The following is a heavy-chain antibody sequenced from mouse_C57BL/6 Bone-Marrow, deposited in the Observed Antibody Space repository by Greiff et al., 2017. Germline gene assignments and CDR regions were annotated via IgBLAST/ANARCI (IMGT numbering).Heavy chain of an antibody. CDR2: ISYDGSN. V-gene: IGHV3-6*01. D-gene: IGHD1-1*01. Sequence: ESGPGLVKPSQSLSLTCSVTGYSITSGYYWNWIRQFPGNKLEWMGYISYDGSNNYNPSPKNRISITRDTSKNQFFLKLNSVTTEDTATYYCARGAVLRGFDYWGQGTTLTVSS. J-gene: IGHJ2*01. CDR3: ARGAVLRGFDY. CDR1: GYSITSGYY.